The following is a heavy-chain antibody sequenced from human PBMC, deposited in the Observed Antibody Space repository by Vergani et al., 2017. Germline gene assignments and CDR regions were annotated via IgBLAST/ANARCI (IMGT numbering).Heavy chain of an antibody. CDR1: GFTFDDYG. J-gene: IGHJ4*02. CDR2: ISGSVGNT. CDR3: ATGGYCSGCRCYRHFEF. D-gene: IGHD2-15*01. Sequence: EVQLVESGGGVVRPGGSLRLSCAASGFTFDDYGMSWVRQAPGKGLEWVAGISGSVGNTYYADSVKGRFTISRDNSKATVSLQMNSLRAEDTAVYYCATGGYCSGCRCYRHFEFWGQGTLVTVSS. V-gene: IGHV3-23*04.